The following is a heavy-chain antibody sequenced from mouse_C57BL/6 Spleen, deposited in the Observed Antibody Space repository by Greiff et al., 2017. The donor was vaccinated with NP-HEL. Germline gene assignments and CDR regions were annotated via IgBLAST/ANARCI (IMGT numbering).Heavy chain of an antibody. CDR2: INPSSGYT. Sequence: VQLQQSGAELAKPGASVKLSCKASGYTFTSYWMHWVKQRPGQGLEWIGYINPSSGYTKYNQKFKDKATLTADKSSSTAYMQLSSLTYEESAVYNCARYITTVVAPGYFDVWGTGTTVTVSS. CDR3: ARYITTVVAPGYFDV. CDR1: GYTFTSYW. J-gene: IGHJ1*03. V-gene: IGHV1-7*01. D-gene: IGHD1-1*01.